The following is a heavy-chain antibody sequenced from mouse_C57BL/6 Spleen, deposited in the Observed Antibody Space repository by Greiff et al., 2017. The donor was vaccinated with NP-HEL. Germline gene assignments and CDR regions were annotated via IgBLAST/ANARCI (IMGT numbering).Heavy chain of an antibody. V-gene: IGHV1-81*01. CDR2: IYPRSGNT. Sequence: VKLVESGAELARPGASVKLSCKASGYTFTSYGISWVKQRTGQGLEWIGEIYPRSGNTYYNEKFKGKATLTADKSSSTAYMELRSLTSEDSAVYFCARGDIYDGYYDYWGQGTTLTVSS. CDR1: GYTFTSYG. CDR3: ARGDIYDGYYDY. D-gene: IGHD2-3*01. J-gene: IGHJ2*01.